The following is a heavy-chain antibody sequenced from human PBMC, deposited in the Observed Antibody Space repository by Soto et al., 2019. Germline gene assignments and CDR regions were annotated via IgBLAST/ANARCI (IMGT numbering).Heavy chain of an antibody. CDR1: RVTFKSYG. CDR2: VSYDGRNK. V-gene: IGHV3-30*18. Sequence: ARAASRVTFKSYGMHGVRQAPVKGLEWVAVVSYDGRNKYYGDSVKGRFTISRDNSRNTLYLQMNSLRPEDTAVYYCAKDPNSYSSSWYQYNWFDPWGQGTLVTVSS. D-gene: IGHD6-13*01. J-gene: IGHJ5*01. CDR3: AKDPNSYSSSWYQYNWFDP.